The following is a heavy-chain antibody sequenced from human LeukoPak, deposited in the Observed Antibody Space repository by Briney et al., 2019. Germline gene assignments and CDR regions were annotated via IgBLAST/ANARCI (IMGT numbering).Heavy chain of an antibody. CDR3: ARGADGVSSNSRGWFDP. D-gene: IGHD2-15*01. J-gene: IGHJ5*02. CDR1: GFTFSSYS. V-gene: IGHV3-21*01. Sequence: GGSLRLSCVASGFTFSSYSMNWVRQAPGKGLEWVSSISTSSSYIYYADSLKGRFTISRHNAKNSLYLQMNSLRAEDTAVYYCARGADGVSSNSRGWFDPWGQGTLVTVSS. CDR2: ISTSSSYI.